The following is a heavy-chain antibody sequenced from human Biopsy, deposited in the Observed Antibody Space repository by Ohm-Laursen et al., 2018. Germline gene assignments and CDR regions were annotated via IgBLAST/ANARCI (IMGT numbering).Heavy chain of an antibody. CDR2: ISYSGST. Sequence: GTLSLTCSVSGGSISSSYWSWIRQPPGKGLEWIGYISYSGSTSYNPSLKSRVTISADTSKNQLSLTLSSLTAADTAVYFRAKQWSYYESFTQHYRGDFDYWGQGTLVIVSS. CDR3: AKQWSYYESFTQHYRGDFDY. CDR1: GGSISSSY. D-gene: IGHD3-16*01. V-gene: IGHV4-59*08. J-gene: IGHJ4*02.